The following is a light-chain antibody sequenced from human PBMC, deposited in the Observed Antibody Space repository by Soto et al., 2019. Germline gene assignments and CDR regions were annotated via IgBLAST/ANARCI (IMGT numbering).Light chain of an antibody. CDR3: QSYDSSLGGSKGV. V-gene: IGLV1-40*01. CDR2: SNI. Sequence: QSVLTQPHSMSGAPGQRVTISCTGRSSDIGAGYDVHWYQQFPGTAPKLLIYSNINRPSGVPDRFSGSKSGTSASLAITGLQAEDEADYYCQSYDSSLGGSKGVFGGGTKLTVL. J-gene: IGLJ3*02. CDR1: SSDIGAGYD.